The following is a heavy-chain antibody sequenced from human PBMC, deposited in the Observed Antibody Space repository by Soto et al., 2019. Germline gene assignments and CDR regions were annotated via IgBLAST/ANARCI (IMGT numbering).Heavy chain of an antibody. Sequence: QVHLVQSGAEVRKPGASVKVSCKTSGYTFTDYYLHWVRQAPGQGLEWMGWINSDSGDTSYAQKFQGRVTVTRDTSLSTAYMDLRSPRSDDTAVYYCARVTYYYDTTGGYWGQGTLVTVS. D-gene: IGHD3-22*01. CDR1: GYTFTDYY. J-gene: IGHJ4*02. CDR2: INSDSGDT. V-gene: IGHV1-2*02. CDR3: ARVTYYYDTTGGY.